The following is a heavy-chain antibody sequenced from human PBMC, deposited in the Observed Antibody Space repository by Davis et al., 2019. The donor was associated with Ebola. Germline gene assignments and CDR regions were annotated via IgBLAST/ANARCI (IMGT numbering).Heavy chain of an antibody. V-gene: IGHV3-30-3*01. CDR2: ISYDGSNK. Sequence: GESLKISCAASGFTFSSYWMGWVRQAPGKGLEWVAVISYDGSNKYYADSVKGRFTISRDNSKNTLYLQMNSLRAEDTAVYYCARDPSDFWSGYPYWYFDLWGRGTLVTVSS. D-gene: IGHD3-3*01. CDR1: GFTFSSYW. CDR3: ARDPSDFWSGYPYWYFDL. J-gene: IGHJ2*01.